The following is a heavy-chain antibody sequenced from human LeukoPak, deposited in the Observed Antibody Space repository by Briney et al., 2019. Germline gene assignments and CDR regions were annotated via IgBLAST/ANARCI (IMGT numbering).Heavy chain of an antibody. J-gene: IGHJ4*02. CDR1: GFTFSTYV. Sequence: GGSLRLSCAASGFTFSTYVMSWVRQAPGKGLEWVSAISGSGGSTYYADSVKGRFTISRDNAKNTLYLQMNSLRAEDTAVYYCARDNEYCTGGTCRLDYWGQGALVTVSS. CDR3: ARDNEYCTGGTCRLDY. D-gene: IGHD2-15*01. CDR2: ISGSGGST. V-gene: IGHV3-23*01.